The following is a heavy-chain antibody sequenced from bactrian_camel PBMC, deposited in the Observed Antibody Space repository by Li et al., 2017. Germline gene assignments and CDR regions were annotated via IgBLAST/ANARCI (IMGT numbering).Heavy chain of an antibody. J-gene: IGHJ6*01. CDR2: IYTGGDI. CDR1: PAASRDLC. D-gene: IGHD7*01. V-gene: IGHV3S53*01. Sequence: HVQLVESGGGSVQAGGSLRLSCTTSPAASRDLCMSWFRAAPGKEREGVAAIYTGGDIVYADSVKGRFTISLNKAQTMVYLQMNSLKPEDTAMYYCAAVAEGRTVEGGGSLWTLFDSGYWGQGTQVTVS. CDR3: AAVAEGRTVEGGGSLWTLFDSGY.